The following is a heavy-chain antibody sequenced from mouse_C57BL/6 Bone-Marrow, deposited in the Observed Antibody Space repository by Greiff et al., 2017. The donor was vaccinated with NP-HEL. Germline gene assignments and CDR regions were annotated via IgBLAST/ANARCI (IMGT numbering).Heavy chain of an antibody. D-gene: IGHD1-1*01. Sequence: QVQLKQPGAELVKPGASVKLSCKASGYTFTSYWMHWVKQRPGQGLEWIGMIHPNSGSTNYNEKFKSKATLTVDKSSSTAYMQLSSLTSEDSAVYYCAVYYALYYAMDYWGQGTSVTVSS. V-gene: IGHV1-64*01. CDR2: IHPNSGST. J-gene: IGHJ4*01. CDR3: AVYYALYYAMDY. CDR1: GYTFTSYW.